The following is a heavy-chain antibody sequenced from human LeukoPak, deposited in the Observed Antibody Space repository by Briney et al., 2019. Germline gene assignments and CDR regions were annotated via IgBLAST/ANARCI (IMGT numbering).Heavy chain of an antibody. Sequence: GRSPRLSCAASGFTFSSYAMHWVRQAPGKGLEGVAVISYDGSTKYYTDSVKGRFTISRDNSKNTLYLQMNSLRAEDTAVYCCARERSSWYYFDYWGQGTLVTVSS. D-gene: IGHD6-13*01. J-gene: IGHJ4*02. CDR3: ARERSSWYYFDY. V-gene: IGHV3-30*10. CDR1: GFTFSSYA. CDR2: ISYDGSTK.